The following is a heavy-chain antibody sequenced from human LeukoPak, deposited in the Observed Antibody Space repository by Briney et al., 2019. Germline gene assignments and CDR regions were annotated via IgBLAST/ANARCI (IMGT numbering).Heavy chain of an antibody. J-gene: IGHJ4*02. V-gene: IGHV3-33*06. CDR1: GFTFSSYG. CDR3: AKEVPELGFDY. CDR2: IWYDGSNK. Sequence: GGSLRLSCAASGFTFSSYGMHWVRQAPGKGLEWVAVIWYDGSNKYYADSVKGRFTISRDNSKNTLYLQMNSLRVEDTAVYYCAKEVPELGFDYWGQGTLVTVSS. D-gene: IGHD1-14*01.